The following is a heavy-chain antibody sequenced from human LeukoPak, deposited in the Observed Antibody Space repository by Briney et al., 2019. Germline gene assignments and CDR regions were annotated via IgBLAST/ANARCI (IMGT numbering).Heavy chain of an antibody. Sequence: GASVKVSCKASGYTFINYAIHWVRQAPGQSLEWMGWSNAGDGDTRYSRKFQGRVTITSDTSASTVYMELRSLNSEDMAVYYCVRGPCSAGSCYSHPLDYWGQGTLVTVSS. D-gene: IGHD2-15*01. V-gene: IGHV1-3*02. CDR1: GYTFINYA. CDR3: VRGPCSAGSCYSHPLDY. CDR2: SNAGDGDT. J-gene: IGHJ4*02.